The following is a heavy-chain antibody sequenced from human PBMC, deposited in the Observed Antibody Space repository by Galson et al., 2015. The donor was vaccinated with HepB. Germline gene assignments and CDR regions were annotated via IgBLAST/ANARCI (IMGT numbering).Heavy chain of an antibody. CDR2: ISGSGGTT. J-gene: IGHJ4*02. CDR3: AKAVLFGAND. D-gene: IGHD4/OR15-4a*01. V-gene: IGHV3-23*01. CDR1: GFTFSSYA. Sequence: SLRLSCAASGFTFSSYALNWVRQAPGKGLEWVSGISGSGGTTYSADSVKGRFTISRDNSKNTLYLQMNSLRGEDTAVYYCAKAVLFGANDWGQGTLVTVSS.